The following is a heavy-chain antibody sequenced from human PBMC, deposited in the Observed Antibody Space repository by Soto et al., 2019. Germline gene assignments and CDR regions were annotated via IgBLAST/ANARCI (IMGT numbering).Heavy chain of an antibody. CDR2: IYSGGST. CDR3: ARELRYVSPFDP. CDR1: GFTVSSNY. V-gene: IGHV3-66*01. D-gene: IGHD3-16*01. Sequence: GGCLRLSCAASGFTVSSNYMSWVRQAPGKGLEWVSVIYSGGSTYYADSVKGRFTISRDNSKNTLYLQMNSLRAEDTAVYYCARELRYVSPFDPWGQGTLVTVSS. J-gene: IGHJ5*02.